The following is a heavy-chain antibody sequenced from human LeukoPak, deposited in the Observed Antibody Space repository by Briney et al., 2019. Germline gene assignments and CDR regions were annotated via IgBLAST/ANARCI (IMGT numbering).Heavy chain of an antibody. J-gene: IGHJ6*02. D-gene: IGHD2-15*01. V-gene: IGHV3-74*01. Sequence: PGGSLRLSCAASGFTFSSYWMHWVRQAPGKGLVWVSRINSDGSSTSYADSVKGRFTISRDNAKNTLYLQMNRLRAEDTAVYYCARVRASYCSGGSCYPTDYYYGMDVWGQGTTVTVSS. CDR1: GFTFSSYW. CDR2: INSDGSST. CDR3: ARVRASYCSGGSCYPTDYYYGMDV.